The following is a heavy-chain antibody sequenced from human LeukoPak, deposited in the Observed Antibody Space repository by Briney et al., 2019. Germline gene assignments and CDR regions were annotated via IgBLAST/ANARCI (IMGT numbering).Heavy chain of an antibody. D-gene: IGHD2-15*01. CDR2: ISGSDGRT. CDR1: GFTFNSYA. CDR3: ATPTAVAAGY. J-gene: IGHJ4*02. V-gene: IGHV3-23*01. Sequence: GGSLRLSCAASGFTFNSYAMRWLPQAPGKGRQWVSAISGSDGRTYDADSVKGRFTISRDNSKNTLYLQMNSLRAEDTAVYYCATPTAVAAGYWGQGTLVTVSS.